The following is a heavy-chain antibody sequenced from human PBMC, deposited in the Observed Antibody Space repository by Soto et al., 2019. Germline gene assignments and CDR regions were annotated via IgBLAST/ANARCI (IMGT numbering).Heavy chain of an antibody. D-gene: IGHD2-21*02. CDR1: GGTFNSYG. CDR2: IIPALGRP. J-gene: IGHJ4*02. CDR3: ARGATKYCGGDCYFDF. V-gene: IGHV1-69*10. Sequence: SVKVSCKASGGTFNSYGFNWVRQAPGHGLEWLGGIIPALGRPNYAQKFQGRVTITADDSTSTAYMELSSLRYDDTAIYYCARGATKYCGGDCYFDFWGQGTLVTVSS.